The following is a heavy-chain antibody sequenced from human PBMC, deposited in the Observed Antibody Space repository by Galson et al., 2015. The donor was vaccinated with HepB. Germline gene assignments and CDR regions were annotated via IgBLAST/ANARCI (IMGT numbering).Heavy chain of an antibody. CDR2: ISAYNGNT. CDR3: AREVGYCSGGSSYVPWGYYYYSMDV. CDR1: GYTFTSYG. J-gene: IGHJ6*03. D-gene: IGHD2-15*01. Sequence: SVKVSCKASGYTFTSYGISWVRQAPGQGLEWMGWISAYNGNTNYAQKLQGRVTMTTDTSTSTAYMELRSLRSDDTAVYYCAREVGYCSGGSSYVPWGYYYYSMDVWGKGTTVTVSS. V-gene: IGHV1-18*01.